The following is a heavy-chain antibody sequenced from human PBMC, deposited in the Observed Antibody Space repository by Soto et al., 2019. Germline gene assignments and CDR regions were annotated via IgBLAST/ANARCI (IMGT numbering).Heavy chain of an antibody. CDR3: ARGAYCSGGTCYNDRRIVDY. CDR2: INSDGSST. Sequence: EVQLVESGGGLVQPGGSLRLSCAGSGFTFSSYWMHWVRQGPGKGLVWVSRINSDGSSTTYADSVKGRFTISRDNAKNTLYLEMNSLRAEDTAVYDCARGAYCSGGTCYNDRRIVDYWGQGTLVTVSS. V-gene: IGHV3-74*01. J-gene: IGHJ4*02. CDR1: GFTFSSYW. D-gene: IGHD2-15*01.